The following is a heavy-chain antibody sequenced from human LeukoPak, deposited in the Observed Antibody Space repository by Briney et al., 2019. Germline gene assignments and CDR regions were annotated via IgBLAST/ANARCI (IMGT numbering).Heavy chain of an antibody. CDR3: APSPNWPTFYFGD. CDR2: INPNSGVT. D-gene: IGHD7-27*01. V-gene: IGHV1-2*02. Sequence: ASVKVSCKASGYTFTGYNMHWVRQAPGQGLEWMGWINPNSGVTNYAQKFQGRVTMTRDTSINTAYMDLSRLRSDDTAVYYCAPSPNWPTFYFGDWGQGTLVTVSP. CDR1: GYTFTGYN. J-gene: IGHJ4*02.